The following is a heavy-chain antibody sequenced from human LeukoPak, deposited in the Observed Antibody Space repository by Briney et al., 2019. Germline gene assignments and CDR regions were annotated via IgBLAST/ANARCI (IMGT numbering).Heavy chain of an antibody. V-gene: IGHV4-34*01. J-gene: IGHJ4*02. CDR1: GGSFSGYY. CDR2: INHSGST. CDR3: ARDSGGPDSHFHY. Sequence: SETLSLTCAVYGGSFSGYYWSWIRQPPGKGLEWIGEINHSGSTNYNPSLKSRVTISVDTSKNQFSLKLSSVTAADTAVYYCARDSGGPDSHFHYWGQGTLVTVSS. D-gene: IGHD1-14*01.